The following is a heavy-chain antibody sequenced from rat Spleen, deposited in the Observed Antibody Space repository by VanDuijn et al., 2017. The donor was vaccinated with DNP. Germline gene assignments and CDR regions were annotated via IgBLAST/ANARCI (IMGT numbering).Heavy chain of an antibody. Sequence: EVQLVESGGDLVQPGRSLKLSCVASGFTFNNYGMAWIRQVPGKRLEWVASISPSGSNTYYRDSVRGRFTISRDNAKSTLYLQMDSLRSEDTATYYCTLNNYFDYWGQGVIVTVSS. V-gene: IGHV5-31*01. J-gene: IGHJ2*01. D-gene: IGHD3-5*01. CDR3: TLNNYFDY. CDR1: GFTFNNYG. CDR2: ISPSGSNT.